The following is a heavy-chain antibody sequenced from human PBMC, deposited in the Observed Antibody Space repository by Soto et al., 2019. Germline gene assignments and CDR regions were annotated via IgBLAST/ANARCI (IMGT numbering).Heavy chain of an antibody. J-gene: IGHJ6*02. D-gene: IGHD6-13*01. CDR2: IKHSGST. CDR1: GGSFSGYY. CDR3: ARGRGSSWYFSYYGMDV. V-gene: IGHV4-34*01. Sequence: PSETLSLTCAVYGGSFSGYYWCWIRQPPGKGLEWIGEIKHSGSTNYNPSLKSRVTISVDTSKNQFSLKLSSVTAADTAVYYCARGRGSSWYFSYYGMDVWGQGTTVTVS.